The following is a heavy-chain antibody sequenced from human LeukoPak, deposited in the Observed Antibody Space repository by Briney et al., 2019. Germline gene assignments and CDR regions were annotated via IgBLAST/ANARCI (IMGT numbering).Heavy chain of an antibody. CDR3: ASGGDGRDYYYYYMDV. Sequence: GGSLRLSCAASGFTFSSYAMHWVRQAPGKGLEWVAVISYDGSNKYYADSVKGRFTISRDNSKNTLYLQMNSLRAEDTAVYYCASGGDGRDYYYYYMDVWGKGTTVTVSS. CDR1: GFTFSSYA. CDR2: ISYDGSNK. D-gene: IGHD3-16*01. V-gene: IGHV3-30-3*01. J-gene: IGHJ6*03.